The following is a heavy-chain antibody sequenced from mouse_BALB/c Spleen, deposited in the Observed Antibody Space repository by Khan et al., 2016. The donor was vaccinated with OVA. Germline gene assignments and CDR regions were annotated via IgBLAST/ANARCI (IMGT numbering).Heavy chain of an antibody. J-gene: IGHJ2*01. CDR3: ARVNGRTGIDY. CDR1: GFTFSRHP. V-gene: IGHV5-6-5*01. CDR2: IGSGGST. Sequence: EVELVESGGGLVKPGGSLKCSCAASGFTFSRHPMSWVRQTPEKRLEWVASIGSGGSTYYPDSVKGRFIISRDNARNILYLQMSSLRSDEAAMYYGARVNGRTGIDYWGQGTTLTVSS.